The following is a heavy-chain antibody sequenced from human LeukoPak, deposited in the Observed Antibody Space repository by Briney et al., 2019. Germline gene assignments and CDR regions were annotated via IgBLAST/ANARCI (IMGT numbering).Heavy chain of an antibody. V-gene: IGHV3-33*06. J-gene: IGHJ4*02. CDR2: IWYDGSNK. CDR3: AKDGPPYSSGWPXFDX. CDR1: GFTFSSYG. D-gene: IGHD6-19*01. Sequence: GGSLRLSCAASGFTFSSYGMHWVRQAPGKGLEWVAVIWYDGSNKYYADSVKGRFTISRDNSKNTLYLQMNSLRAEDTAVYYCAKDGPPYSSGWPXFDXWGQGXLVTV.